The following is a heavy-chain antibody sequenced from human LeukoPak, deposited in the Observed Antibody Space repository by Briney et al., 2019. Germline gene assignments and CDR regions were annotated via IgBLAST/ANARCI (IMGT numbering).Heavy chain of an antibody. D-gene: IGHD2/OR15-2a*01. CDR1: GFTFSSYA. Sequence: GGSLRLSRAASGFTFSSYAMSWVRQAPGKGLEWVSAISGSGGSTYYADSVKGRFTISRDNPKNTLYLQMNSLRAEDTAVYYCAKDQNSDFDYWGQGTLVTVSS. CDR3: AKDQNSDFDY. V-gene: IGHV3-23*01. J-gene: IGHJ4*02. CDR2: ISGSGGST.